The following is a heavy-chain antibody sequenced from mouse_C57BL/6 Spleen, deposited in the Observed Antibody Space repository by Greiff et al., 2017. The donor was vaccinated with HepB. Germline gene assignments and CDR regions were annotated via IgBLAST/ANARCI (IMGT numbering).Heavy chain of an antibody. D-gene: IGHD4-1*01. CDR1: GYAFSSSW. V-gene: IGHV1-82*01. CDR2: IYPGDGDT. J-gene: IGHJ4*01. CDR3: ASPWGDY. Sequence: QVQLQQSGPELVKPGASVKISCKASGYAFSSSWRNWVKQRPGKGLEWIGRIYPGDGDTNYNGKFKGKATLTADKSSSTAYMPLSSLTSEDSAVYFCASPWGDYWGQGTSVTVSS.